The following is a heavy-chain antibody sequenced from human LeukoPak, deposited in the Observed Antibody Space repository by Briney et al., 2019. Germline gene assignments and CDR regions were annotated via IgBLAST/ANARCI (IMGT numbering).Heavy chain of an antibody. CDR3: ARDPINWGSGVFDY. CDR2: ISSSSSYI. CDR1: GFTFSSYS. V-gene: IGHV3-21*01. Sequence: GGSLRLSCAASGFTFSSYSMNWVRQAPGKGLEWVSSISSSSSYIYYADSVKGRFTISRDNAKNSLYLQMNSLRAEDTAVYYCARDPINWGSGVFDYWGQGTLVTVST. D-gene: IGHD7-27*01. J-gene: IGHJ4*02.